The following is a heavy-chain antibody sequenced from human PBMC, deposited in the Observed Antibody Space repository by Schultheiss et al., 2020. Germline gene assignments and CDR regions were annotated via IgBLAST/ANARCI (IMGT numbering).Heavy chain of an antibody. CDR1: GGSISSYY. CDR2: IYYSGST. Sequence: SETLSLTCTVSGGSISSYYWSWIRQPPGKGLEWIGYIYYSGSTNYNPSLKSRVTISVDTSKNQFSLKLSSVTAADTAVYYCARRRGYCSGGSCYPGDFDYWGQGTLVTVSS. J-gene: IGHJ4*02. D-gene: IGHD2-15*01. V-gene: IGHV4-59*08. CDR3: ARRRGYCSGGSCYPGDFDY.